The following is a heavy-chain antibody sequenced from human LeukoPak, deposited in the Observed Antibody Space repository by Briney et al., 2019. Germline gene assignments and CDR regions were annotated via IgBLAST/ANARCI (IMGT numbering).Heavy chain of an antibody. D-gene: IGHD2-2*01. Sequence: GGSLRLSCVASGFTFSNYWMNWVRQAPGTGLEWVANVRQDGSQTHYVDSVKSRFTISRDNAKNSLYLQMNSLGADDTAVYYCARDWSSTNGLDLWGQGTLVTVSS. CDR3: ARDWSSTNGLDL. CDR1: GFTFSNYW. CDR2: VRQDGSQT. J-gene: IGHJ5*02. V-gene: IGHV3-7*01.